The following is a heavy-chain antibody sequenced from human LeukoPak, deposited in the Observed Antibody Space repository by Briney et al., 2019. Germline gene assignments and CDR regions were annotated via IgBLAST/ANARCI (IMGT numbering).Heavy chain of an antibody. Sequence: GGSLRLSCVASGFPFSSYWMTWVRQAPGKGLEWVANIKQDGSKKSYVDSVKGRFTISRDNAKNSLYLQMNSLRAEDTAVYYCAKDQGGSYTPFDYWGQGTLVTVSS. V-gene: IGHV3-7*03. CDR3: AKDQGGSYTPFDY. J-gene: IGHJ4*02. D-gene: IGHD1-26*01. CDR1: GFPFSSYW. CDR2: IKQDGSKK.